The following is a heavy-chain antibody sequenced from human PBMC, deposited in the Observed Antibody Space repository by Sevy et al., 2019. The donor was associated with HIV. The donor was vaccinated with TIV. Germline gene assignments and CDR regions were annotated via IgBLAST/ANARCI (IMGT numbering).Heavy chain of an antibody. CDR1: GFTFDDYA. CDR2: ISWNSGSI. Sequence: GGSLRLSCAASGFTFDDYAMHWVRQAPGKGLEWVSGISWNSGSIGYADSVEGRFTISRDNAKTSLYLQMNSLRAEDTALYYCAKDIAPGIAAAGANYFDYWGQGTLVTVSS. J-gene: IGHJ4*02. D-gene: IGHD6-13*01. V-gene: IGHV3-9*01. CDR3: AKDIAPGIAAAGANYFDY.